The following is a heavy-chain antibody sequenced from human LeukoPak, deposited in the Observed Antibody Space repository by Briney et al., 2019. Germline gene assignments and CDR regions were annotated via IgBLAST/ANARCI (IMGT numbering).Heavy chain of an antibody. D-gene: IGHD1-26*01. CDR2: ISGSGLST. CDR1: GFTSHGYP. Sequence: GGSLRLSCAASGFTSHGYPMTWVRQAPGKGLEWVSTISGSGLSTYYADSVKGRFSISRDNSNQTLYLQMSSVMADDTAVYYCARGQGVVGATTRGYFGYWGQGALVTVSS. V-gene: IGHV3-23*01. J-gene: IGHJ4*02. CDR3: ARGQGVVGATTRGYFGY.